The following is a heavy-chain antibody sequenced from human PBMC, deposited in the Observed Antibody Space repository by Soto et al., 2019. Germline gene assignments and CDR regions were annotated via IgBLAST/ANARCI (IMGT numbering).Heavy chain of an antibody. J-gene: IGHJ4*02. Sequence: PSETLSLTCPVSGGSISSYYWSWFRQPPGKGLEWIGYIYYSGSTNYNPSLKSRVTISVDTSKNQFSLKLSSVTAADTAVYYCARRYGASFDYWGQGTLVTVSS. V-gene: IGHV4-59*01. CDR2: IYYSGST. CDR3: ARRYGASFDY. D-gene: IGHD4-17*01. CDR1: GGSISSYY.